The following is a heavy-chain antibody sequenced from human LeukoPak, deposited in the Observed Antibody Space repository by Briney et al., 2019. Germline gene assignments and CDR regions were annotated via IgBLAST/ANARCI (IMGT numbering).Heavy chain of an antibody. Sequence: GGSLRLSCAASGFTFSSYWMHWVRQAPGKGLVWVSRINSDGSSTSYADSVKGRFTISRDNAKNTLYLQMNSLRAEDTAVYYCARDFSYDFWSGYADYYYGMDVWGQGTTVTVSS. CDR1: GFTFSSYW. CDR2: INSDGSST. D-gene: IGHD3-3*01. J-gene: IGHJ6*02. V-gene: IGHV3-74*01. CDR3: ARDFSYDFWSGYADYYYGMDV.